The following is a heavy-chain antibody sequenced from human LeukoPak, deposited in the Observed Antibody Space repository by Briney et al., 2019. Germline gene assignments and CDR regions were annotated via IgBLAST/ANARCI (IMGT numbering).Heavy chain of an antibody. J-gene: IGHJ4*02. CDR3: SASYCSSTSCHFDY. Sequence: GGSLRLSCAASGFTFSGFAMSWVRRTPGKGLEWVSAISGSGGSTYYADSVKGRFTISRDNSKNTLYLQMNSLRAEDTAVYYCSASYCSSTSCHFDYWGQGTLVTVSS. V-gene: IGHV3-23*01. CDR1: GFTFSGFA. D-gene: IGHD2-2*01. CDR2: ISGSGGST.